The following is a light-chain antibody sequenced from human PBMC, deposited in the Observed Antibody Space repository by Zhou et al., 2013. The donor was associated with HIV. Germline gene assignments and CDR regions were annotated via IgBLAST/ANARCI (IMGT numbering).Light chain of an antibody. CDR3: QQYDNLPQT. Sequence: DIQMTQSPSTLSASVGDRVTITCRASQSISTWLAWYQQKPGKAPKLLIYRASSLESGVPSRFSGSGSGTELTLTISSLQPEDIATYYCQQYDNLPQTFGQGTKLEIK. J-gene: IGKJ2*01. V-gene: IGKV1-5*03. CDR2: RAS. CDR1: QSISTW.